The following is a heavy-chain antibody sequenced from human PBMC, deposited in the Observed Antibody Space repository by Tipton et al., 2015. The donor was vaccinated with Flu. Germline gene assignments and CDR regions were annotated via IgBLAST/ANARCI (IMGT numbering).Heavy chain of an antibody. CDR3: TRDSSYSSGWYSY. CDR1: GFTFGDYA. J-gene: IGHJ4*02. Sequence: SLRLSCTASGFTFGDYAMSWVRQAPGKGLEWVGFIRSKAYGGTTEYVASVKGRFTISRDDSKSIAYLQMNSLKTEDTAVYYCTRDSSYSSGWYSYWGQGTLVTVSS. V-gene: IGHV3-49*04. D-gene: IGHD6-19*01. CDR2: IRSKAYGGTT.